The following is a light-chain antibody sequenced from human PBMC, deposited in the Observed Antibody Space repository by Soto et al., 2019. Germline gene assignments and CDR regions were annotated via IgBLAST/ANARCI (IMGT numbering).Light chain of an antibody. CDR2: DAS. CDR1: QSVSSY. Sequence: EIVLTQSPATLSLSPGERATLYCIASQSVSSYLAWYQQKPGQAPRLLIYDASNRATGIPARFSGSGSGTDFTLTISSLEPEDFAVYYCQQRSNWPPITFGQGTRLEIK. J-gene: IGKJ5*01. V-gene: IGKV3-11*01. CDR3: QQRSNWPPIT.